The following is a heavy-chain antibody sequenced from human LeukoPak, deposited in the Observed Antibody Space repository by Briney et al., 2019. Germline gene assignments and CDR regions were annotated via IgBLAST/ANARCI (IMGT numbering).Heavy chain of an antibody. CDR3: AKGSRGARPYYFDD. D-gene: IGHD3-10*01. CDR2: ITDSGDST. V-gene: IGHV3-23*01. CDR1: GFTFSSYA. J-gene: IGHJ4*02. Sequence: GGSLRLSCAASGFTFSSYAMSWVRQAPGKGLEWVSAITDSGDSTYYADSVKGRFTISRDNSKNTLYLQMNSLRGEDTAVYYCAKGSRGARPYYFDDWAREPWSPSPQ.